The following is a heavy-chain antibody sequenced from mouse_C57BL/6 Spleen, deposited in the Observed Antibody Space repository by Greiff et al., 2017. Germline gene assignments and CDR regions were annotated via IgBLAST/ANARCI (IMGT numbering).Heavy chain of an antibody. V-gene: IGHV1-80*01. CDR2: IYPGDGDT. Sequence: QVHVKQSGAELVKPGASVKISCKASGYAFSSYWMNWVKQRPGKGLEWIGQIYPGDGDTNYNGKFKGKATLTADKSSSTAYMQLSSLTSEDSAVYFCAKLTTVNAMDYWGQGTSVTVSS. J-gene: IGHJ4*01. CDR1: GYAFSSYW. D-gene: IGHD1-1*01. CDR3: AKLTTVNAMDY.